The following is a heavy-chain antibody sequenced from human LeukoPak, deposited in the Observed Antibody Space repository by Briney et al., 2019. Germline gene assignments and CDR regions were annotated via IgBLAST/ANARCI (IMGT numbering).Heavy chain of an antibody. D-gene: IGHD1-26*01. CDR3: ARDQEYSGSYYRYFDF. Sequence: PSETLSLTCTVSGGSLSSYYWSWIRQPPGKGLEWIGYIYSRGLTRVSTNYNPSLKSLFTLSVDTSKNQFSLKLSSVTAADTAVYYCARDQEYSGSYYRYFDFWGQGALVTVSS. V-gene: IGHV4-59*01. CDR1: GGSLSSYY. J-gene: IGHJ4*02. CDR2: IYSRGLTRVST.